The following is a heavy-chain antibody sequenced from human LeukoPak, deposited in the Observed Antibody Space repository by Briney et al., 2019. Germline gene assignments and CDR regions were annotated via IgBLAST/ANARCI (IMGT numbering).Heavy chain of an antibody. V-gene: IGHV4-39*07. CDR3: AREPYDFWSGYTPNYIDY. J-gene: IGHJ4*02. Sequence: SDTLSLTCTVSGGSISSSSYQWGWIRQPPGKGLEWIGSIYYSGSTYYNPSLKSRVTISVDTSKNQFSLKLSSVTAADTAVYYCAREPYDFWSGYTPNYIDYWGQGTLVTVSS. CDR2: IYYSGST. CDR1: GGSISSSSYQ. D-gene: IGHD3-3*01.